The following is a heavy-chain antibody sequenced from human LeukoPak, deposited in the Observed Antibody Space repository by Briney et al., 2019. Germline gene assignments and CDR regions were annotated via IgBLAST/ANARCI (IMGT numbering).Heavy chain of an antibody. V-gene: IGHV3-23*01. Sequence: GGSLRLSCAASRFTFSSYFMSWVRQAPGKGLEWVSVISGSGGTTYYAVSVKGRFTISRDNSRNTLYLQMNSLRAEDTAVYYCAKDVPGGWWYFDLWGRGTLVTVSS. CDR2: ISGSGGTT. CDR3: AKDVPGGWWYFDL. CDR1: RFTFSSYF. J-gene: IGHJ2*01. D-gene: IGHD6-19*01.